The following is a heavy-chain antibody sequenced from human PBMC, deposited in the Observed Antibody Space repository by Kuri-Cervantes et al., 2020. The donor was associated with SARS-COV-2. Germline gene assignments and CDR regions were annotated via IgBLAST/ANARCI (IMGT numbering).Heavy chain of an antibody. V-gene: IGHV3-33*08. CDR2: IWYDGSNK. J-gene: IGHJ4*02. CDR1: GFTFSSYG. Sequence: LTCAASGFTFSSYGMHWVRQAPGKGLEWVAVIWYDGSNKYYADSVKGRFTISRDNSKNTLYLQMNSLRAEDTAVYYCARGIRGSWYVFDYWGQGTLVTVSS. D-gene: IGHD6-13*01. CDR3: ARGIRGSWYVFDY.